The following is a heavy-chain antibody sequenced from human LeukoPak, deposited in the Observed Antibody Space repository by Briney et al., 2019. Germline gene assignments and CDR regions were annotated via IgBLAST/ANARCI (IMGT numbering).Heavy chain of an antibody. CDR3: TRHNFDY. CDR2: IRSKANSYAT. CDR1: GFTFSGSA. J-gene: IGHJ4*02. V-gene: IGHV3-73*01. Sequence: PGGSLKLSCAASGFTFSGSAMHRVRQASGKGLEWVGRIRSKANSYATAYAASVKGRFTISRDDSKNTAYLQMNSLKTEDTAVYYCTRHNFDYWGQGTLVTVSS.